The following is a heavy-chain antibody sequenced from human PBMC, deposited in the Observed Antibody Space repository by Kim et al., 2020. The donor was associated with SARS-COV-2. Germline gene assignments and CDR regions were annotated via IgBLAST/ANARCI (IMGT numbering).Heavy chain of an antibody. Sequence: SETLSLTCTVSGGSISSYYWSWIRQPPGKGLEWIGYIYYSGSTNYNPSLKSRVTISVDTSKNQFSLKLSSVTAADTAVYYCARHYYGSGSYPNQTPFDYWGQGTLVTVSS. CDR1: GGSISSYY. CDR3: ARHYYGSGSYPNQTPFDY. CDR2: IYYSGST. V-gene: IGHV4-59*08. J-gene: IGHJ4*02. D-gene: IGHD3-10*01.